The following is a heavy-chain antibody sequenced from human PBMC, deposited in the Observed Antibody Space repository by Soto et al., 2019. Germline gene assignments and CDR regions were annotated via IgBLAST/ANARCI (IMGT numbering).Heavy chain of an antibody. CDR1: GFTFSSYG. CDR2: IWYDGSNK. V-gene: IGHV3-33*01. Sequence: QEQLVESGGGVVQPGRSLRLSCAASGFTFSSYGMHWVRQAPGKGLEWVAVIWYDGSNKYYADSVKGRFTISRDNSKNTLYLQMNSLRAEDTAIYYWARGSNSWLDYWGQGTLVTVSS. D-gene: IGHD6-13*01. CDR3: ARGSNSWLDY. J-gene: IGHJ4*02.